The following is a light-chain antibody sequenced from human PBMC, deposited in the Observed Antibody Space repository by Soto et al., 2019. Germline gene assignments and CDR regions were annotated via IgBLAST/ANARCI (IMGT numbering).Light chain of an antibody. CDR1: ADIDTS. J-gene: IGKJ1*01. V-gene: IGKV1-5*01. CDR2: GAS. CDR3: QHYDTFSWT. Sequence: DIQMTQSPSTLSVSLGDRITITCRASADIDTSLAWFQQRPGKAPKVLIAGASGLMNGVPSTFSGSGSGTEFALTISSVQPDDFATYFCQHYDTFSWTFGQGTKVEMK.